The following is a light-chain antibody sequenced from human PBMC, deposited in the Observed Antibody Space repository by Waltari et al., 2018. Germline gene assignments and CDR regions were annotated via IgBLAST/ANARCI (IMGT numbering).Light chain of an antibody. Sequence: SYELTQPPSVSVSPGHTARIPCSGDKLREKFVCWFQPKPGQSPLQVMYEDEKRPSGISERFSASNSENTATLTISGTQAIDEADYYCQTWDSATLVFGGGTRLSV. CDR2: EDE. CDR3: QTWDSATLV. V-gene: IGLV3-1*01. J-gene: IGLJ2*01. CDR1: KLREKF.